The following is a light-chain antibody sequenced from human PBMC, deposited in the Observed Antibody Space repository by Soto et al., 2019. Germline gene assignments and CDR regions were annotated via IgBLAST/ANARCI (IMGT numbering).Light chain of an antibody. CDR3: SSYTRSNTWV. Sequence: QSVLTQPASVSGSPGQSITISCTGTSSDVNNYNYVSWYQQHPGKAPKLMIYEVSNRPSGVSNRFSGSKSGNTASLTISGLHAEDEADYYCSSYTRSNTWVFGGGTKLTVL. CDR2: EVS. V-gene: IGLV2-14*01. J-gene: IGLJ3*02. CDR1: SSDVNNYNY.